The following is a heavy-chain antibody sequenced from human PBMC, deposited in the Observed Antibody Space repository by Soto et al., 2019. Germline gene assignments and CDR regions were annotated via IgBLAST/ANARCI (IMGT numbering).Heavy chain of an antibody. D-gene: IGHD2-15*01. Sequence: EVQLVESGGGFIYPGGSLRLSCAASGLTISNAWMNWVRQAPGKGLEWVGRIKTNTEGGTTDYAAAVKGGFTVSRDDSKNTLYLQMNSLKTEDTAVYYCTTGSVEGVWGQGTTVTVSS. CDR2: IKTNTEGGTT. CDR1: GLTISNAW. J-gene: IGHJ6*02. V-gene: IGHV3-15*07. CDR3: TTGSVEGV.